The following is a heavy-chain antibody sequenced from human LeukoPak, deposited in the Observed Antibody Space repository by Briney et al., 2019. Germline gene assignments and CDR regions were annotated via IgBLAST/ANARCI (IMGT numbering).Heavy chain of an antibody. J-gene: IGHJ6*02. CDR2: ISSNSSYI. CDR3: ARAHPPGYCSGGSCNLYGMDV. CDR1: GFTFSSYS. Sequence: GGSLRLSCAASGFTFSSYSMNWVRQAPGKGLEWVSSISSNSSYIYYADSVKGRFTISRDNAKNSLYLQMNTLRAEDTAVYYCARAHPPGYCSGGSCNLYGMDVWGQGTTVTVSS. V-gene: IGHV3-21*01. D-gene: IGHD2-15*01.